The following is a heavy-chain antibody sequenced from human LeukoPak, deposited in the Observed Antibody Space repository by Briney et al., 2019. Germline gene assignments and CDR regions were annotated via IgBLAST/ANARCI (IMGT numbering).Heavy chain of an antibody. CDR3: ARGLMDGLTGNDVLDV. Sequence: GASVKVSCKASGYNFKSYDINWVRQAAGQGLEWMGWMNPHGDYTGYSQKFQDRVTMTSDSSTTTAFMELSSLTSEDTALYYCARGLMDGLTGNDVLDVWGLGTMVIVTS. CDR2: MNPHGDYT. CDR1: GYNFKSYD. J-gene: IGHJ3*01. D-gene: IGHD3-9*01. V-gene: IGHV1-8*01.